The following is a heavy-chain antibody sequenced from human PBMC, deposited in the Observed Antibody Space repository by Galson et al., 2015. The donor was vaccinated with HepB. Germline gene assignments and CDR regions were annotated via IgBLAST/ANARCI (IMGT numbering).Heavy chain of an antibody. CDR2: INAGNDYT. CDR3: ARDLTMVRGVVSYSDC. V-gene: IGHV1-3*01. Sequence: SVKVSCKASGYTFTSYALHWLRQAPGQRLEWMGWINAGNDYTKYSQKFQGRVTITRDTSASTAYMELSSLRSEDTAVYYCARDLTMVRGVVSYSDCWGQGTLVTVSS. D-gene: IGHD3-10*01. CDR1: GYTFTSYA. J-gene: IGHJ4*02.